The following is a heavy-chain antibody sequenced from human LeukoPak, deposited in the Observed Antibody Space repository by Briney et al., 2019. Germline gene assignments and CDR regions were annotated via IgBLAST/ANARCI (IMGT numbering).Heavy chain of an antibody. Sequence: SETLSLTCAVSGYSISSGYYWGWIRQPPGKGLEWIGSIYHSGITYYNASLKSRVVISVDTSKNQFSLKLSSVSAADTAVYYCARIWGYCSRNNCRNARGLPYWGQGTLVTVSS. J-gene: IGHJ4*02. V-gene: IGHV4-38-2*01. CDR3: ARIWGYCSRNNCRNARGLPY. D-gene: IGHD2-2*01. CDR1: GYSISSGYY. CDR2: IYHSGIT.